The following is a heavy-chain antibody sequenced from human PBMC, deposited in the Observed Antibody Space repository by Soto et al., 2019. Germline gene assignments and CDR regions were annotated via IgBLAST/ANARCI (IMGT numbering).Heavy chain of an antibody. Sequence: QVQLVQSGAEVKKPGSSVKVSCKASGGTFSSYAISWVRQAPGQGLEWMGGIIPIFGTAKYEQKFQGRVTLTAAECTSTAYMELSSLRSEDTAVYYCARAQSRAARPRFDYWGQGTLVTVSS. CDR1: GGTFSSYA. D-gene: IGHD6-6*01. CDR3: ARAQSRAARPRFDY. J-gene: IGHJ4*02. CDR2: IIPIFGTA. V-gene: IGHV1-69*12.